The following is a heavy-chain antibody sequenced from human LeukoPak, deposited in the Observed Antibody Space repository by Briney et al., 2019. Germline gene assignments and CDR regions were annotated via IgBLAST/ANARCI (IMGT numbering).Heavy chain of an antibody. V-gene: IGHV3-64*02. CDR2: ITSNGDTT. CDR1: GFTFSNYA. D-gene: IGHD1-26*01. Sequence: PGGSLRLSCSASGFTFSNYAMQWVRQAPGKGLEYVSAITSNGDTTYYADSVRGRLTISRDNSKNTLYLQMGSPRAEDMAVYYCARDRVGAADYWGQGTLVTVSS. CDR3: ARDRVGAADY. J-gene: IGHJ4*02.